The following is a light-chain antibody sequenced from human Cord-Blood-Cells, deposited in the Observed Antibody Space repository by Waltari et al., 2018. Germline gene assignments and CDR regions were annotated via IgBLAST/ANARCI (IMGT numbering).Light chain of an antibody. V-gene: IGLV2-23*02. CDR1: SSDHGCYNL. J-gene: IGLJ1*01. CDR3: CSYAGSSTYV. CDR2: EVS. Sequence: QSALTKPASASGSPGQSITISCTGTSSDHGCYNLVSWYQQHPGKAPKLMIYEVSKRPSGVSNRFSGSKSGNTASLTISGLQAEDEADYYCCSYAGSSTYVFGTGTKVTVL.